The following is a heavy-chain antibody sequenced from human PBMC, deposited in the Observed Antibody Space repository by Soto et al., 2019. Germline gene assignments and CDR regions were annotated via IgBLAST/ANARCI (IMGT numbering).Heavy chain of an antibody. D-gene: IGHD6-19*01. V-gene: IGHV4-34*01. Sequence: QVQLQQWGAGLLKPSETLSLTCAVYGGSFSGYYWSWIRQPPGKGLEWIGEINHSGSTNYNPSLKSRVTISVDTSKYQFSLKLSSVTAADTAVYYCARRKQWLVRFDWFDPWGQGTLVTVSS. CDR2: INHSGST. CDR1: GGSFSGYY. CDR3: ARRKQWLVRFDWFDP. J-gene: IGHJ5*02.